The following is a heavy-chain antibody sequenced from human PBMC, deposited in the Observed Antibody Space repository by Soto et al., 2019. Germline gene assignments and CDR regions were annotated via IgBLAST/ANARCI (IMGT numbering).Heavy chain of an antibody. CDR3: ATAYLTSCSTTRCPFES. CDR1: RGTFSRYA. CDR2: IIPIFGTA. D-gene: IGHD2-2*01. Sequence: SVKVSCKASRGTFSRYAMSWVRQAPEQGLEWMGGIIPIFGTANYAQKFQGRVTITADESTSTAYMELSSLRFEDTDVYYCATAYLTSCSTTRCPFESWGQGTQVTVSS. J-gene: IGHJ5*01. V-gene: IGHV1-69*13.